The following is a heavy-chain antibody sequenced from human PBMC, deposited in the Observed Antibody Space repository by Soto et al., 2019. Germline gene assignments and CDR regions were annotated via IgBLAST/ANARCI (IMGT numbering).Heavy chain of an antibody. CDR3: ARGSTGVSWFDP. D-gene: IGHD4-17*01. J-gene: IGHJ5*02. CDR1: GGSISSGGYY. Sequence: PSETLSLTCTVSGGSISSGGYYWSWIRQPPGKGLEWIGEINHSGSTNYNPSLKSRVTISVDTSKNQFSLKLSSVTSADTAVYYCARGSTGVSWFDPWGQGTLVTVS. CDR2: INHSGST. V-gene: IGHV4-39*07.